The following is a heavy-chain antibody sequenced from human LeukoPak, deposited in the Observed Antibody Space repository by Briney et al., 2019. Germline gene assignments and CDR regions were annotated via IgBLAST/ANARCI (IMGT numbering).Heavy chain of an antibody. CDR1: DVSISSSSYY. J-gene: IGHJ2*01. Sequence: PSETLSLTCTVSDVSISSSSYYWGWIRQPPGKGLEWIGNIYYSGSTYYNPSLKSRVTISVDTSKNHFSLKLSSVTAADTAVYYCARQRGGGYWYFDLWGRGTLVTVSS. CDR2: IYYSGST. V-gene: IGHV4-39*01. CDR3: ARQRGGGYWYFDL.